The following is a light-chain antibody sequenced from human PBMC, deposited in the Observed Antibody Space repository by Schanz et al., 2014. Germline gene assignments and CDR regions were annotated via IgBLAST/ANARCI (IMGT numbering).Light chain of an antibody. Sequence: EIVMTQSPATVPVSPGERATLYCRASQNVGINVAWYQQRPGQAPRLLIYDASARATGIPDRFSGSGSGTDFTLTISRLEPEDFAVYYCQHYGSSPERFGQGTKVEIK. J-gene: IGKJ1*01. CDR3: QHYGSSPER. V-gene: IGKV3-20*01. CDR2: DAS. CDR1: QNVGIN.